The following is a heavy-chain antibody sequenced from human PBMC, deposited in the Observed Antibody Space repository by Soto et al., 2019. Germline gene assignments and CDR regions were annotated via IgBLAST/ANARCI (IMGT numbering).Heavy chain of an antibody. Sequence: SETLSLTCTVSGGSISSYYWSWIRQRPGKGLEWIGYIYYSGSTNYNPSLKSRVTISVDTSKNQFSLKLSSVTAADTAVYYCARVRYYYDSSGYYGVWFDYWGQGTLVTVS. CDR2: IYYSGST. V-gene: IGHV4-59*01. J-gene: IGHJ4*02. CDR3: ARVRYYYDSSGYYGVWFDY. CDR1: GGSISSYY. D-gene: IGHD3-22*01.